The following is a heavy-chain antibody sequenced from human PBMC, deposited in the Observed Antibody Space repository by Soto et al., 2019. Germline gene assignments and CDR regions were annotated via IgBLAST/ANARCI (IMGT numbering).Heavy chain of an antibody. CDR1: GFTFSSYA. J-gene: IGHJ4*02. V-gene: IGHV3-30-3*01. Sequence: QVQLVESGGGVVQPGRSLILSSAASGFTFSSYAMHWVRQAPGKGLEWVAVISYDGSNKYYADSVKGRFTISRDNSKNTLYLQMNSLRAEDTAVYYCARDGGMTTVTYYYFDYWGQGTLVTVSS. CDR3: ARDGGMTTVTYYYFDY. D-gene: IGHD4-17*01. CDR2: ISYDGSNK.